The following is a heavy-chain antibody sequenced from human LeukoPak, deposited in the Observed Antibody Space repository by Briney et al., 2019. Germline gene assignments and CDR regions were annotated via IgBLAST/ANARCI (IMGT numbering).Heavy chain of an antibody. Sequence: PGGSLRLSCAASGFTFSGYALSWVRQAPGKGLEWVSYIGTTSGAIYYADSVKGRFTISRDSAKNSLYLQMNSLRAEDTAVYYCARFRTWGDKAFDYWGQGTLVTVSS. CDR3: ARFRTWGDKAFDY. D-gene: IGHD2-21*02. J-gene: IGHJ4*02. CDR2: IGTTSGAI. V-gene: IGHV3-48*01. CDR1: GFTFSGYA.